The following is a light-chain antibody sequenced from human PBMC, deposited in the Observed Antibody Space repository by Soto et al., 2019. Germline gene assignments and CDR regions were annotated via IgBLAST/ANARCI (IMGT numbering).Light chain of an antibody. V-gene: IGLV7-46*01. J-gene: IGLJ2*01. CDR2: DTS. CDR3: LLSDLDCQI. CDR1: TGPVTSGHY. Sequence: QAVVTQEPSLTVSPGGTVTVTCGSSTGPVTSGHYPFWFQQKPGQAPQTLIYDTSNKHSWTPARFSGSLLGGKAALTLSGAQPEDEADYYCLLSDLDCQIFGGGTKLTVL.